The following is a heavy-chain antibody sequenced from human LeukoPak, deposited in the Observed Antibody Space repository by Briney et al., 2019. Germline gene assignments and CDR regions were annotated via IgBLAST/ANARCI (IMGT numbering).Heavy chain of an antibody. CDR3: ATSGSGNQAGLYFDY. Sequence: GESLKISCKGSGYSFTSYWIGWVRQMPGKGLEWMGIIYPGDSETRYSPSFQGQVTISADKSISTAYLQWSSLKASDTAMYYCATSGSGNQAGLYFDYWGQGTQVTVSS. D-gene: IGHD3-10*01. CDR2: IYPGDSET. CDR1: GYSFTSYW. V-gene: IGHV5-51*01. J-gene: IGHJ4*02.